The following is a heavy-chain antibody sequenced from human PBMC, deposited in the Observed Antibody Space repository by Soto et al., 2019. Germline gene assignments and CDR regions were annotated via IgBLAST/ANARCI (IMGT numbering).Heavy chain of an antibody. CDR2: IYYSGST. CDR1: GGSSSSYY. J-gene: IGHJ4*02. Sequence: PSETLPHTWTVSGGSSSSYYWSWIRQPTGKGLEWIGYIYYSGSTNYNPSLKSRVTISVDTSKNQFSLKLSSVTAADTAVYYCARRYGYSFDYWGQGTLVTVSS. V-gene: IGHV4-59*08. CDR3: ARRYGYSFDY. D-gene: IGHD1-1*01.